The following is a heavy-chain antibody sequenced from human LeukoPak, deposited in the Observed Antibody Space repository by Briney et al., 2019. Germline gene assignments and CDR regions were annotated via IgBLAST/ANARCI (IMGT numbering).Heavy chain of an antibody. V-gene: IGHV3-48*03. J-gene: IGHJ4*02. CDR1: GFTFSNYE. Sequence: GGSLRLSCAASGFTFSNYEMHWVRQAPGKGLEWVSYIRSSGITIHYADSVKGRFTISRDNAKNSMYLQMNSLRAEDTAVYYCARDSSSGSFSDFDSWGQGTLVTVSS. D-gene: IGHD1-26*01. CDR3: ARDSSSGSFSDFDS. CDR2: IRSSGITI.